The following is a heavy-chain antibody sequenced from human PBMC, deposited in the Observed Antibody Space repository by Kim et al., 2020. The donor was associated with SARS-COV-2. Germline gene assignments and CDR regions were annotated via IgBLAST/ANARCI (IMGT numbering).Heavy chain of an antibody. D-gene: IGHD3-16*01. CDR3: ASDVHDYCGYCLCNDMDV. V-gene: IGHV3-30*07. Sequence: VKGRFTISRDNSKNTLYLQMNSLRAEDTAVYYCASDVHDYCGYCLCNDMDVWGQGTTVTVSS. J-gene: IGHJ6*02.